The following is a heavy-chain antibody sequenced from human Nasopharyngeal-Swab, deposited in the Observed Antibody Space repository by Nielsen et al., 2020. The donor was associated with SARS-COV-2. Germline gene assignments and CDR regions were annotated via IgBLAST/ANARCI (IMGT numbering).Heavy chain of an antibody. D-gene: IGHD6-13*01. V-gene: IGHV3-7*01. J-gene: IGHJ4*02. CDR3: ASLSSSSWFFDY. CDR2: IKQDGSEK. CDR1: GFTFSRYG. Sequence: GQSLKISCVASGFTFSRYGMHWVRQAPGKGLERVANIKQDGSEKYYVDSVKGRFTISRDNAKNSLYLQMNSLRAEDTAVYYCASLSSSSWFFDYWGQGTLVTVSS.